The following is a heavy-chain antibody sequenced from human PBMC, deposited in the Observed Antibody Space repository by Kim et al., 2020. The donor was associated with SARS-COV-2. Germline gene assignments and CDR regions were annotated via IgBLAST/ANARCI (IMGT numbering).Heavy chain of an antibody. CDR3: AKVEGSSWYPFDC. D-gene: IGHD6-13*01. V-gene: IGHV3-23*01. Sequence: GGPGQGRFTSSRDNSKSTVHLKMNSLIAEDTAIYYCAKVEGSSWYPFDCWGQGTLVTVSS. J-gene: IGHJ4*02.